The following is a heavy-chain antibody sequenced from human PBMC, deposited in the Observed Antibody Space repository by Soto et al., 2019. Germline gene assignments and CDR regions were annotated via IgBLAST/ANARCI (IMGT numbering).Heavy chain of an antibody. D-gene: IGHD2-2*01. J-gene: IGHJ4*02. Sequence: GGSLRLSCAASGFTFTNAWMSWVRQAPGKGLEWVGRIKSKSDGGAADYAAPVKGRFTISRDDSQNTLYLQMNSLKTEDTAVYYLTTGVAPGIYYFDYWGQGTLVTVSS. CDR3: TTGVAPGIYYFDY. CDR2: IKSKSDGGAA. CDR1: GFTFTNAW. V-gene: IGHV3-15*01.